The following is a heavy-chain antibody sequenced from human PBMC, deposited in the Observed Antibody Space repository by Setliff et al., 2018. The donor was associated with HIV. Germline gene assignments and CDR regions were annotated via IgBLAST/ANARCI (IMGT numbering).Heavy chain of an antibody. CDR1: GGTFSASG. CDR2: IIPAFGTA. V-gene: IGHV1-69*13. J-gene: IGHJ6*02. Sequence: SVKVSCKASGGTFSASGFSWVRQAPGQGLEWMGGIIPAFGTADYAQKFQGRVTITADESTSTAYMELISLRSEDTAVYYCARGEGSGWDTVEENYYNLDVWGPGTTVTVSS. CDR3: ARGEGSGWDTVEENYYNLDV. D-gene: IGHD6-19*01.